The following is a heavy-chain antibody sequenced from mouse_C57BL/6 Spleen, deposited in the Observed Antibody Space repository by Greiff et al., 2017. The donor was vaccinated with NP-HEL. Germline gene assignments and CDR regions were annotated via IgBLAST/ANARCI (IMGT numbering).Heavy chain of an antibody. J-gene: IGHJ4*01. D-gene: IGHD2-4*01. CDR2: IYPGGGYT. Sequence: LQESGAELVRPGTSVKMSCKASGYTFTNYWIGWAKQRPGHGLEWIGDIYPGGGYTNYNEKFKGKATLTADKSSSTAYMQFSSLTSEDSAIYYCARSGDYDSYAMDYWGQGTSVTVSS. CDR3: ARSGDYDSYAMDY. V-gene: IGHV1-63*01. CDR1: GYTFTNYW.